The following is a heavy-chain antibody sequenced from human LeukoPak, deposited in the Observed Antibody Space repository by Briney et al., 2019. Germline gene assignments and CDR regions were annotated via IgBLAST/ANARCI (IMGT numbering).Heavy chain of an antibody. CDR3: ARETRLYQLPKPGAFDI. CDR1: GGTFSSYA. J-gene: IGHJ3*02. D-gene: IGHD2-2*01. CDR2: IIPIFGTA. V-gene: IGHV1-69*13. Sequence: ASVKVSCKASGGTFSSYAISWVRQAPGQGLEWMGGIIPIFGTANYAQKFQGRVTITADESTSTAYMELSSLRSEDTAVYYCARETRLYQLPKPGAFDIWGQGTMVTVSS.